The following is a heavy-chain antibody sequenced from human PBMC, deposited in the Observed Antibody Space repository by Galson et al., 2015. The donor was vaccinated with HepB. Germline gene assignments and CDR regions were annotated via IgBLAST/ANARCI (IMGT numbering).Heavy chain of an antibody. V-gene: IGHV5-51*01. CDR2: IYPGDSDT. J-gene: IGHJ4*02. CDR1: GYSFTSYW. D-gene: IGHD6-25*01. CDR3: AGCARLSAARPTCYFDD. Sequence: QSGAEVKKPGESLRISCKGSGYSFTSYWIAWVRQMPGKGLEWMGIIYPGDSDTRYSPSFRGQVTISADKSISTAYLQWSSLKASGAAMIYCAGCARLSAARPTCYFDDWGQGTLVTVSS.